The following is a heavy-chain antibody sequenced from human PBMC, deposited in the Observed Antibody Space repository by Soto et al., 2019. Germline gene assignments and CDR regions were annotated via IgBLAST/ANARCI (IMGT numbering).Heavy chain of an antibody. CDR1: GFIFTTSD. CDR3: GKGGGGDHGY. V-gene: IGHV3-23*04. J-gene: IGHJ4*02. D-gene: IGHD2-21*02. Sequence: QLVESEGGLVQPGGSLRLSCEASGFIFTTSDMSWVRQAPGKGLEWVSSITTTGDTTHYADSVRGRFTISRDNARKAGYLQMNSLRGDEPAVYYWGKGGGGDHGYWGQGTLVAVSS. CDR2: ITTTGDTT.